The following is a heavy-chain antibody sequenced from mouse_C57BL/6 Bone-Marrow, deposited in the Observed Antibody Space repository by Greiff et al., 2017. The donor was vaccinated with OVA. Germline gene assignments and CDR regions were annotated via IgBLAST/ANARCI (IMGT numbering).Heavy chain of an antibody. J-gene: IGHJ3*01. CDR2: IRLKSDNYAT. CDR1: GFTFSNYW. Sequence: EVQVVESGGGLVQPGGSMKLSCVASGFTFSNYWMNWVRPSPEKGLEWVAQIRLKSDNYATHYAESVKGRFTISRDDSKSSVYLQMNNLRAEDTGIYYCTCYDGSRGAYWGQGTLVTVSA. D-gene: IGHD1-1*01. CDR3: TCYDGSRGAY. V-gene: IGHV6-3*01.